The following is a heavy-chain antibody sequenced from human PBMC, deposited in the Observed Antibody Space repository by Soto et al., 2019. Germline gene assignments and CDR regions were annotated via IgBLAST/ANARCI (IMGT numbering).Heavy chain of an antibody. J-gene: IGHJ3*02. V-gene: IGHV3-23*01. CDR1: GFTFSSYA. CDR2: ISGSGGST. Sequence: PGGSLRLSCAASGFTFSSYAMSWVRQAPGKGLEWASAISGSGGSTYYADSVKGRFTISRDNSKNTLYLQMNSLRAEDTAVYYCAKVGVLAKINDAFDIWGQGTMVTVSS. D-gene: IGHD3-10*01. CDR3: AKVGVLAKINDAFDI.